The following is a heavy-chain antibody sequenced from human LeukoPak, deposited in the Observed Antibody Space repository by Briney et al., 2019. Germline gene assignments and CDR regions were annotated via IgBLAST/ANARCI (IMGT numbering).Heavy chain of an antibody. J-gene: IGHJ4*02. V-gene: IGHV3-7*03. CDR2: IKQDGSEK. D-gene: IGHD3-10*01. CDR1: GFTFSNYW. CDR3: ARDKSAGADTGSSFYY. Sequence: GGSLGLSCAASGFTFSNYWMTWVRQAPGKGLEWVASIKQDGSEKYYVDSVKGRFTFSRDNAKNSLYLQMDSLRAEDTAVYYCARDKSAGADTGSSFYYWGQGALVTVSS.